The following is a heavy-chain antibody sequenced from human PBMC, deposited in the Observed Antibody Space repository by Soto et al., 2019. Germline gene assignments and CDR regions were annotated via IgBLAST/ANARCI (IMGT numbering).Heavy chain of an antibody. Sequence: QVQLVESGGGVVQPGRSLRLSCAASGLIFNNYAMRWVRQAPGKGLEWVADISYSGDRKVNVDSVKGRFTISRDNSKNTVYLQMDSLRAEDTAVYYCVRGDREDIAVVIGARPREYGMDVWGHGTTVTVSS. CDR3: VRGDREDIAVVIGARPREYGMDV. CDR2: ISYSGDRK. V-gene: IGHV3-30-3*01. J-gene: IGHJ6*02. D-gene: IGHD2-15*01. CDR1: GLIFNNYA.